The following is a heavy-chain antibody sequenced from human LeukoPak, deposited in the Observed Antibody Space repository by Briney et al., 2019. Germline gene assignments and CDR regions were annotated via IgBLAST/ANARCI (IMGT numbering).Heavy chain of an antibody. CDR1: GGSFSGYY. J-gene: IGHJ4*02. Sequence: SETLSLTCAVYGGSFSGYYWSWIRQPPGKGLEWIGEINHSGSTNYNPSLKSRVTISVDTSKNQFSLKLSSVTAADTAVYYCAKSIAVAGTPTRPFDYWGQGTLVTVSS. CDR3: AKSIAVAGTPTRPFDY. V-gene: IGHV4-34*01. D-gene: IGHD6-19*01. CDR2: INHSGST.